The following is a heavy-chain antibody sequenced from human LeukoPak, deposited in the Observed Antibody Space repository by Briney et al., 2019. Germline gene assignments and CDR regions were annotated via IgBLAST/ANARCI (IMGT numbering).Heavy chain of an antibody. J-gene: IGHJ6*03. CDR3: ARSYSSSSVLSYDYFYMDV. CDR1: GDSTSSASYS. CDR2: IYTSGST. Sequence: SETLSLTSTVSGDSTSSASYSWSWIRQPAGEGLEWIGRIYTSGSTNYNPSLKSRVTISVDTSKTHFSLRLSSVTAADTAVYYCARSYSSSSVLSYDYFYMDVWGKGTTVTVSS. V-gene: IGHV4-61*02. D-gene: IGHD6-13*01.